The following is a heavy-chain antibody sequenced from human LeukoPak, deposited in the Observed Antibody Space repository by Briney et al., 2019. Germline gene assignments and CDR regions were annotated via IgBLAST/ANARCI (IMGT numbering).Heavy chain of an antibody. CDR2: VDRGDSDT. D-gene: IGHD3-3*01. CDR3: ATISQAHGDYDFPD. V-gene: IGHV1-69-2*01. CDR1: GYTFTDYY. J-gene: IGHJ4*02. Sequence: VKVSCKVSGYTFTDYYMHWLQQAPGKGLEGVGLVDRGDSDTIYAEKFQGRVTITADTSTDTAYMELSSLRSEDTAVYYCATISQAHGDYDFPDWGKGTLVTVSS.